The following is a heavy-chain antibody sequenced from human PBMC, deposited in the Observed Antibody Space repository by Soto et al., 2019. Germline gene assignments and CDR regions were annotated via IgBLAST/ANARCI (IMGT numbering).Heavy chain of an antibody. Sequence: GGSLRLSCAASGFTFSSYAMSWVRQAPGKGLEWVSAISGSGGSTYYADSVKGRFTISRDNSKNTLYLQMNSLRAEDTAVYYCAKHLFPYCVGDCYAPVDYWGQGPLVTVSX. CDR1: GFTFSSYA. D-gene: IGHD2-21*02. CDR2: ISGSGGST. CDR3: AKHLFPYCVGDCYAPVDY. J-gene: IGHJ4*02. V-gene: IGHV3-23*01.